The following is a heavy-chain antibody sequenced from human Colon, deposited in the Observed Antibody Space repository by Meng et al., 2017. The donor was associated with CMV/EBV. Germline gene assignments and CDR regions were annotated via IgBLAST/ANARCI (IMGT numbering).Heavy chain of an antibody. CDR2: INGDGSST. CDR1: GFTFSNSW. D-gene: IGHD3-22*01. CDR3: VRDNARVQGNIPILVVPQGFDY. V-gene: IGHV3-74*01. J-gene: IGHJ4*02. Sequence: GESLKISCAASGFTFSNSWMHWVRQGPGKGLVWVSRINGDGSSTSYADSVKGRFTISRDNAKNTLFLQMNSLRTEDTAVYYCVRDNARVQGNIPILVVPQGFDYWGQGTVVTVSS.